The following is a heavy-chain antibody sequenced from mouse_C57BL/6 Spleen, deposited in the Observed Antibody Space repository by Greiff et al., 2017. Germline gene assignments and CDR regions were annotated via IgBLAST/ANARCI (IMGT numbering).Heavy chain of an antibody. CDR2: ISDGGSYT. Sequence: DVMLVASGGGLVKPGGSLKLSCAASGFTFSSYAMSWVRQTPEKRLEWVATISDGGSYTYYPDNVKGRFTISRDNAKNNLYLQMSHLKSEDTAMYYCARDRSYDCYAMDYWGQGTSVTVSS. CDR1: GFTFSSYA. CDR3: ARDRSYDCYAMDY. V-gene: IGHV5-4*01. J-gene: IGHJ4*01.